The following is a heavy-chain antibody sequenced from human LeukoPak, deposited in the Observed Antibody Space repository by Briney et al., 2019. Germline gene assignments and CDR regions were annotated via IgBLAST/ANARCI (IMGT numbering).Heavy chain of an antibody. CDR2: INPSGGST. D-gene: IGHD6-19*01. V-gene: IGHV1-46*01. CDR1: GYTFTSHC. Sequence: ASVTLSCKANGYTFTSHCVHWVRPARGQGLEWMGIINPSGGSTSYAQKFQGRVTMTRDTSTSTVYMELSSLRSEDTAVYYCARVRAGLCDYWGQGTLVTVPS. CDR3: ARVRAGLCDY. J-gene: IGHJ4*02.